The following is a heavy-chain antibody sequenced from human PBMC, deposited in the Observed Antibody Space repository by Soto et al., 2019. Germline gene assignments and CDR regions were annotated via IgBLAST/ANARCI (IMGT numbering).Heavy chain of an antibody. CDR1: GGTFSSYT. V-gene: IGHV1-69*02. Sequence: QVQLVQSGAEVKKPGSSVKVSCKASGGTFSSYTISRVRQAPGQGLEWMGRIIPILGIANYAQKFQGRVTITADKSTSTAYMELSSLRSEDTAVYYCARVGGPTASGGWFDPWGQGTLVTVSS. CDR3: ARVGGPTASGGWFDP. J-gene: IGHJ5*02. CDR2: IIPILGIA. D-gene: IGHD3-16*01.